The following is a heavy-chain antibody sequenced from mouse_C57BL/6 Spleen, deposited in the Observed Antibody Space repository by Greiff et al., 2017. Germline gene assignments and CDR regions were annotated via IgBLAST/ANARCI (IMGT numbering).Heavy chain of an antibody. CDR1: GYTFTDYY. CDR2: INPNNGGT. CDR3: ARRDWEGYFDY. Sequence: VQLQQSGPELVKPGASVKISCKASGYTFTDYYMNWVKQSHGKSLEWIGDINPNNGGTSYNQKFKGKATLTVDKSSSTAYMELRSLTSEDSAVYYCARRDWEGYFDYWGQGTTLTVSS. J-gene: IGHJ2*01. V-gene: IGHV1-26*01. D-gene: IGHD4-1*01.